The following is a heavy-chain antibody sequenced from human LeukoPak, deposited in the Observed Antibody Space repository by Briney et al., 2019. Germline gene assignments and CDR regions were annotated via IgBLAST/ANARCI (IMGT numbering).Heavy chain of an antibody. CDR2: ISSSGSTI. D-gene: IGHD3-10*01. CDR1: GFTFSSYE. V-gene: IGHV3-48*03. Sequence: GGSLRLSCTASGFTFSSYEMNWVRQAPGKGLEWVSYISSSGSTIYYADSVKGRFTISRDNAKNSLYLQMNSLRAEDTAVYYCARVPYYGSEYYYYMDVWGKGTTVTVSS. CDR3: ARVPYYGSEYYYYMDV. J-gene: IGHJ6*03.